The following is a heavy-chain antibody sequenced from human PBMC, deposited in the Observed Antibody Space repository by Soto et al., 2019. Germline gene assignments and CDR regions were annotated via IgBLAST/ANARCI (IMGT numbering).Heavy chain of an antibody. J-gene: IGHJ5*02. V-gene: IGHV3-33*01. D-gene: IGHD4-17*01. Sequence: QVQLVESGGGVVQPGRSLRLSCAASGFTFSSYGMHWVRQAPGKGLEWVAVIWYDGSNKYYADSVKGRFTISRDNSKNTLYLQMNSLRAEDTAVYYCARDQVASTVRPALFDPWGQGTLVTVSS. CDR2: IWYDGSNK. CDR3: ARDQVASTVRPALFDP. CDR1: GFTFSSYG.